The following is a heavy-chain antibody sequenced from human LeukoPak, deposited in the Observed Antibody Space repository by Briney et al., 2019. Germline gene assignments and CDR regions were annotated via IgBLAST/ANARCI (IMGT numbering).Heavy chain of an antibody. CDR3: AKGLYDSSGSYYYGMDV. V-gene: IGHV3-23*01. J-gene: IGHJ6*02. D-gene: IGHD3-22*01. Sequence: GGSLRLSCAASGFTFSSYAMSWVRQAPGKGLEWVSGISGSGISTYYADSVKGRFTISRDNSKNTLYLQMNSLRAEDTAVYYCAKGLYDSSGSYYYGMDVWGQGTTVTVSS. CDR1: GFTFSSYA. CDR2: ISGSGIST.